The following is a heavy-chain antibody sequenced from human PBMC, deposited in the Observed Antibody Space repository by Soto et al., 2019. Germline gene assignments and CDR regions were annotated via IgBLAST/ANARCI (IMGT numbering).Heavy chain of an antibody. CDR2: ICYDGSNK. CDR1: GFTFNTYG. J-gene: IGHJ6*02. Sequence: QAQLVESGGGVVQPGGSLSLSCTTSGFTFNTYGMHWVRQAPGKGLAWVATICYDGSNKYYADSVQGRFTISRDKSKNSLYLQMDSLRAEDTALYYCARADCTGAYCYAWPFNYGVDVWGQGTTVTVSS. V-gene: IGHV3-33*08. D-gene: IGHD2-8*02. CDR3: ARADCTGAYCYAWPFNYGVDV.